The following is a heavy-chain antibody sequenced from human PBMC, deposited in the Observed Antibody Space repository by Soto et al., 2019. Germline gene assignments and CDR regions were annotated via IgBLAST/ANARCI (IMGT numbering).Heavy chain of an antibody. V-gene: IGHV3-53*01. Sequence: GGSLRLSCAASGFTVSSNYMSWCRQAPGKGLEWVSVIYSGGSTYYAGSVKGRFTISRDNSKNTLYLQMNSLRAEDTAVYYCARERGDNWNSRWFDPWGQGTLVTVSS. CDR1: GFTVSSNY. J-gene: IGHJ5*02. CDR3: ARERGDNWNSRWFDP. CDR2: IYSGGST. D-gene: IGHD1-7*01.